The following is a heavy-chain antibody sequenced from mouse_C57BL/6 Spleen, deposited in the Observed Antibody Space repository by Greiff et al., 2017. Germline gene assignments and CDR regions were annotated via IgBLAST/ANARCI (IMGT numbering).Heavy chain of an antibody. J-gene: IGHJ4*01. CDR2: IRNKANNHAT. V-gene: IGHV6-6*01. CDR1: GFTFSDAW. D-gene: IGHD2-4*01. CDR3: TRDYDDDAMDY. Sequence: RGGSMKLSCAASGFTFSDAWMDWVRQSPEKGLEWVAEIRNKANNHATYYAESVKGRFTISRDDSKSSVYLQMNSLRAEDTGIYYCTRDYDDDAMDYWGQGTSVTVSS.